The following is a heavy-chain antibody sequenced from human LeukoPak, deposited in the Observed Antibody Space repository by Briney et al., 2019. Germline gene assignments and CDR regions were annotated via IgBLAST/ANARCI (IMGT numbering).Heavy chain of an antibody. CDR1: GFTFSSYP. D-gene: IGHD3-3*01. Sequence: GGSLRLSCAASGFTFSSYPMTWVRQAPGEGLEWVSTISGSGDTSFYADSVKGRFTISRDSSRNTLYLQMNSLTAEDTTVYYCVKAPLRGYYVWSGLSSFDCWGQGTLVTVSS. V-gene: IGHV3-23*01. CDR2: ISGSGDTS. CDR3: VKAPLRGYYVWSGLSSFDC. J-gene: IGHJ4*02.